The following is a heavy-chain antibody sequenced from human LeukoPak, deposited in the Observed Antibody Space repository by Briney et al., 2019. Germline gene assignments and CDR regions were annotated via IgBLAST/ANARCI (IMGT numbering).Heavy chain of an antibody. D-gene: IGHD4-17*01. CDR2: IYYSGST. Sequence: PSETLSLTCTVSGGSISRYYWSWIRQPPGKGLEWIGYIYYSGSTNYNPSIKSRVTISVDTSKNQFSLRLSSVTAEDTAVYYCVRHEDPVGDVWFDPWGQGTLVTVSS. CDR3: VRHEDPVGDVWFDP. CDR1: GGSISRYY. V-gene: IGHV4-59*08. J-gene: IGHJ5*02.